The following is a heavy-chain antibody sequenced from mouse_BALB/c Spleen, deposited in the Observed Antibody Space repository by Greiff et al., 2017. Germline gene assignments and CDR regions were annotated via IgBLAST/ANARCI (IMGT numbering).Heavy chain of an antibody. CDR1: GYTFSSYW. CDR2: ILPGSGST. CDR3: ASGYTWFAY. D-gene: IGHD1-2*01. V-gene: IGHV1-9*01. J-gene: IGHJ3*01. Sequence: QVQLQQSGAELMKPGASVKISCKATGYTFSSYWIEWVKQRPGHGLEWIGEILPGSGSTNYNEKFKGKATFTADTSSNTAYMQLSSLTSEDSAVYYCASGYTWFAYWGQGTLVTVSA.